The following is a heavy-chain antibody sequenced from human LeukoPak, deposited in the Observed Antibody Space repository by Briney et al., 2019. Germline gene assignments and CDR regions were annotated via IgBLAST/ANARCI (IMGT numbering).Heavy chain of an antibody. CDR1: GFTFSNYW. CDR3: ARSGSDFDY. V-gene: IGHV3-7*01. J-gene: IGHJ4*02. CDR2: IKEDGSEK. Sequence: PGGSLRLSCEASGFTFSNYWMSWVRQTPGKGLEWVANIKEDGSEKNYVDSVKGRFTLSRDNAKNSLYLQMNGLRAEDTAVYYCARSGSDFDYWGQGTLVSVSS. D-gene: IGHD3-3*01.